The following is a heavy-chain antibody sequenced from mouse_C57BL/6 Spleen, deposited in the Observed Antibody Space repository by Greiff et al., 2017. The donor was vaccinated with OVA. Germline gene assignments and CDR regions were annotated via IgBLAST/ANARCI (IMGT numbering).Heavy chain of an antibody. V-gene: IGHV1-76*01. Sequence: QVQLQQSGAELVRPGASVKLSCKASGYTFTDYYINWVKQRPGQGLEWIARIYPGSGNTYYNEKFKGKATLTAEKSSRTAYMQLSSLTSEDSAVYFCARPLRLPLFAYWGQGTLVTVSA. J-gene: IGHJ3*01. CDR1: GYTFTDYY. CDR3: ARPLRLPLFAY. D-gene: IGHD3-2*02. CDR2: IYPGSGNT.